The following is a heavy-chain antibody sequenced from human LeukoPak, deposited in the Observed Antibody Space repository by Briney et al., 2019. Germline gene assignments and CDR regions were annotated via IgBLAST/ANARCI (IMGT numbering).Heavy chain of an antibody. D-gene: IGHD5-18*01. CDR3: AKGAGGFSYYNWFDP. Sequence: SETLSLTCTVSGGSISSSPYYWGWLRQPPGKGLEWIGSIYYSGTTHYNPSLESRVTISVDTSKNQFSLKLASVTVADTAIYYCAKGAGGFSYYNWFDPWGQGTLVTVSS. CDR1: GGSISSSPYY. J-gene: IGHJ5*02. V-gene: IGHV4-39*07. CDR2: IYYSGTT.